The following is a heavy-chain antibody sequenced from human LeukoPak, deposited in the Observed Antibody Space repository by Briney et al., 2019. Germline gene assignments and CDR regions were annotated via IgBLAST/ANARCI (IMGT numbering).Heavy chain of an antibody. Sequence: EASVKVSCKASGGTFSSYAISWVRQAPGQGLEWMGGIIPIFGTANYAQKFQGRVTITADKSTSTAYMELSSLRSEDTAVYYCARDPRYSNYEEGYFDYWGQGTLVTVSS. J-gene: IGHJ4*02. D-gene: IGHD4-11*01. V-gene: IGHV1-69*06. CDR1: GGTFSSYA. CDR3: ARDPRYSNYEEGYFDY. CDR2: IIPIFGTA.